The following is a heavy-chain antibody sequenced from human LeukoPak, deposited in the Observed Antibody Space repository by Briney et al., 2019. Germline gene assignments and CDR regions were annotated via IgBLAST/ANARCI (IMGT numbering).Heavy chain of an antibody. V-gene: IGHV4-38-2*02. J-gene: IGHJ4*02. CDR1: GYSITTGYY. D-gene: IGHD3-10*01. CDR2: IYTTGST. CDR3: ARDQDYYGSGSYGPDY. Sequence: SETLSLTCTVSGYSITTGYYWGWVRQPPGKGLEWIASIYTTGSTFYNPSLKSRVTISVDPSRNQFSLRLSSVTAADTAVYYCARDQDYYGSGSYGPDYWGQGKLVTVSS.